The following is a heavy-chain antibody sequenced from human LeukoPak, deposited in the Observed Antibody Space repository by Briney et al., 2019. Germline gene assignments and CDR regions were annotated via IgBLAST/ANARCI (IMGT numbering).Heavy chain of an antibody. D-gene: IGHD6-13*01. J-gene: IGHJ5*02. CDR1: GFTFSDYW. CDR2: LRPDGSDK. Sequence: GGSLRLSCTGSGFTFSDYWMTWARQAPGKGLEWVANLRPDGSDKYYVDSVKGRFTISRDNAKKLVYLQMNSLRAEDTAVYYCARVRRSSSWYDWFDPWGQGTLVTVSS. CDR3: ARVRRSSSWYDWFDP. V-gene: IGHV3-7*02.